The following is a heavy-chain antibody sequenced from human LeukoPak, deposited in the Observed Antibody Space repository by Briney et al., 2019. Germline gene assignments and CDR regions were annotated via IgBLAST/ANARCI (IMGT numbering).Heavy chain of an antibody. CDR2: ISSGDRT. CDR1: GFTFSSYA. Sequence: GGSLGLSRAASGFTFSSYAMNWVRQAPGKGLEWVAGISSGDRTFHAESVKGRFTISRDKSKDTLYLQMNSLRAEDTAVYYCAKDATASPYFHWFDSWGQGTQVIVSS. D-gene: IGHD3-9*01. V-gene: IGHV3-23*01. CDR3: AKDATASPYFHWFDS. J-gene: IGHJ1*01.